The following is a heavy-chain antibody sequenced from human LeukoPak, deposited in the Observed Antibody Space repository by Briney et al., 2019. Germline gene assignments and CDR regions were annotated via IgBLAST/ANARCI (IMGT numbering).Heavy chain of an antibody. CDR3: ARGYSSWNP. Sequence: SETLSLTCTVSGGSISSYYWSWIRQPPGKGLEWIGFIYYTGSTNYNPSLKSRVTISVDTSKNQFSLKLSSVTAADTAVYYCARGYSSWNPWGQGTLVTVSS. D-gene: IGHD6-13*01. CDR2: IYYTGST. CDR1: GGSISSYY. V-gene: IGHV4-59*01. J-gene: IGHJ1*01.